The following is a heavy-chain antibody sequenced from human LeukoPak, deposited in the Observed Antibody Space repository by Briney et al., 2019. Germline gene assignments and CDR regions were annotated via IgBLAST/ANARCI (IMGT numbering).Heavy chain of an antibody. CDR1: GFTFSSYS. CDR2: IYYSGST. V-gene: IGHV4-39*07. CDR3: ARGENIAAAGLFDY. Sequence: GSLRLSCAASGFTFSSYSMNWVRQAPGKGLEWIGSIYYSGSTYYNPSLKSRVTISVDTSKNQFSLKLSSVTAADTAVYYCARGENIAAAGLFDYWGQGTLVTVSS. D-gene: IGHD6-13*01. J-gene: IGHJ4*02.